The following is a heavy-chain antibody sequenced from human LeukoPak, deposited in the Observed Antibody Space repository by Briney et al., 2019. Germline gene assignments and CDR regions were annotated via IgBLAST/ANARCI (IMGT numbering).Heavy chain of an antibody. Sequence: PSETLSLTCTVSGGSISSYYWSWNRQPPGKGLEWIGYIYYSGSTNYNPSLKSRVTISVDTSKNQFSLKLSSVTAADTAVYYCAGHDARAVAYAFDIWGQGTMVTVSS. J-gene: IGHJ3*02. CDR1: GGSISSYY. CDR3: AGHDARAVAYAFDI. CDR2: IYYSGST. V-gene: IGHV4-59*01. D-gene: IGHD6-19*01.